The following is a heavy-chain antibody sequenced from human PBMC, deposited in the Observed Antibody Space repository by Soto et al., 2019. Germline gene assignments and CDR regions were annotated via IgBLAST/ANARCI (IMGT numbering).Heavy chain of an antibody. V-gene: IGHV5-51*01. J-gene: IGHJ4*02. CDR1: GYSFTSYW. Sequence: GESLKISCKGSGYSFTSYWIGWVRQMPGKGLEWMGIIYPGDSDTRYSPSFQGQVTISADKSISTAYLQWSSLKASDTAMYYCARDPRGGLSGGYDSAAFDYWGQGTLVTVSS. D-gene: IGHD5-12*01. CDR2: IYPGDSDT. CDR3: ARDPRGGLSGGYDSAAFDY.